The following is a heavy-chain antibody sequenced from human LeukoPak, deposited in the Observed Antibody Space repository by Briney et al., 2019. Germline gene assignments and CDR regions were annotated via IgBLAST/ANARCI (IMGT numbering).Heavy chain of an antibody. CDR2: IIPIFGTA. CDR3: ARDARQQLVNWFDP. J-gene: IGHJ5*02. V-gene: IGHV1-69*13. D-gene: IGHD6-13*01. CDR1: GGTFSSYA. Sequence: ASVKVSCKASGGTFSSYAISWVRQAPGQGLEWMGGIIPIFGTANYAQKFQGRVTITADEPTSTAYMELSSLRSEDTAVYYCARDARQQLVNWFDPWGQGTLVTVSS.